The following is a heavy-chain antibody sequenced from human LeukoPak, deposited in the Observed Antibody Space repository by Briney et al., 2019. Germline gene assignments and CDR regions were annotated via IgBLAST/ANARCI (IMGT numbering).Heavy chain of an antibody. Sequence: ASVTFSCKASGLTFTSYAISWVRQAPGQGLEWMGGIIPIFGTANYAQKFQGRVTITTDESTSTAYMELSSLRSEDTAVYYCARGSGYDYGDWFDPWGQGTLVTVSS. D-gene: IGHD5-12*01. V-gene: IGHV1-69*05. CDR3: ARGSGYDYGDWFDP. J-gene: IGHJ5*02. CDR1: GLTFTSYA. CDR2: IIPIFGTA.